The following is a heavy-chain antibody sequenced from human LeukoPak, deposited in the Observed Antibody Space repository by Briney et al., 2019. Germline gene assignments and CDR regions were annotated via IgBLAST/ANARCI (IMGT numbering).Heavy chain of an antibody. D-gene: IGHD3-9*01. J-gene: IGHJ6*04. CDR2: ISAYNGNT. Sequence: ASVKVSCKASGYTFTSYGISWVRQAPGQGLEWMGWISAYNGNTNYARKLQGRVTMTTDTSTSTAYMELRSLRSDDTAVYYCARDTDYDILTGYYNVVDFYGMDVWGKGTTVTVSS. CDR1: GYTFTSYG. V-gene: IGHV1-18*04. CDR3: ARDTDYDILTGYYNVVDFYGMDV.